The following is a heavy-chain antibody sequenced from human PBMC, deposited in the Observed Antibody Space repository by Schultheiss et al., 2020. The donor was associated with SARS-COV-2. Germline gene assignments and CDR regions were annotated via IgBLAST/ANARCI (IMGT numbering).Heavy chain of an antibody. D-gene: IGHD2-21*02. CDR3: ARFSYCGGDCSFPDAFDI. Sequence: GGSLRLSCAASGFTFDDYAMHWVRQAPGKGLEWVSGISWNSGSIGYADSVKGRFTISRDNAKNSLYLQMNSLRAEDTAVYYCARFSYCGGDCSFPDAFDIWGQGTMVTVSS. CDR2: ISWNSGSI. V-gene: IGHV3-9*01. J-gene: IGHJ3*02. CDR1: GFTFDDYA.